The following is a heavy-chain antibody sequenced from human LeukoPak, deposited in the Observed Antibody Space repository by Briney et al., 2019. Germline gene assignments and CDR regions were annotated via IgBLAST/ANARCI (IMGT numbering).Heavy chain of an antibody. Sequence: ASVKVSCKASGYTFSGYYMHWVRQAPGQGLEWMGWINPNSGGTNYAQKFQGRVTMTRDTSINTAYMELSRLKSDDTAVYYCARGRGTSSSGGYYFDYWGQGALVTVSS. D-gene: IGHD6-6*01. V-gene: IGHV1-2*02. J-gene: IGHJ4*02. CDR1: GYTFSGYY. CDR3: ARGRGTSSSGGYYFDY. CDR2: INPNSGGT.